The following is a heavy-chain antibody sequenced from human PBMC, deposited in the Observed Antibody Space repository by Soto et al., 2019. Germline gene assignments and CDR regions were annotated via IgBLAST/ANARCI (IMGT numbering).Heavy chain of an antibody. CDR1: GGSVSTGMKD. D-gene: IGHD2-21*01. CDR2: MYKTGET. Sequence: PPETLSLTCTFSGGSVSTGMKDRGWVRQPPGKALEFIGYMYKTGETLLNSSLKSRVTLSMETSKNQFSLTLSSVTAADTAVYFCMKAHESGEFLGMSVWAQGTTVTVSS. CDR3: MKAHESGEFLGMSV. J-gene: IGHJ6*02. V-gene: IGHV4-61*01.